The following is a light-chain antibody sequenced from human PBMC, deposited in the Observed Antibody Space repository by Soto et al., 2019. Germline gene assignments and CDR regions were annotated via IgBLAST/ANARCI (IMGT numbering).Light chain of an antibody. CDR2: GVS. V-gene: IGLV2-14*01. J-gene: IGLJ7*01. CDR3: AAWDDSLSGAV. CDR1: ITDNGAYNY. Sequence: QSALTQPASVSGSPGQSITISCTGTITDNGAYNYVSWYQQHPGKAPKLLIYGVSSRPSGVSNRFSGSKSGTSASLAISGLQSEDEADYYCAAWDDSLSGAVFGGGTQLTVL.